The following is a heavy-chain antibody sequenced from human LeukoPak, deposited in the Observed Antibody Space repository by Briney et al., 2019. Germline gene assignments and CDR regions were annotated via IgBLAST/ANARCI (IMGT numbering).Heavy chain of an antibody. D-gene: IGHD3-16*01. J-gene: IGHJ6*03. CDR2: IYYSGST. CDR1: GGSISSYY. V-gene: IGHV4-59*01. CDR3: ARETSQKGAHYMDV. Sequence: SETLSLTCTISGGSISSYYWSWIRQPPGKGLEWIGNIYYSGSTNYNPSLKSRVTISVDTSKNQFSLKLSSVTAADTAVYYCARETSQKGAHYMDVWGKGTTVTISS.